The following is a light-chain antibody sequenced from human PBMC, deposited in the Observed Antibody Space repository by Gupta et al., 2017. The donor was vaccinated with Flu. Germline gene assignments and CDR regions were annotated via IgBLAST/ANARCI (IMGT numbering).Light chain of an antibody. V-gene: IGKV4-1*01. CDR2: WAS. CDR1: QSVLYSSNNKNY. Sequence: DIVMTQSPDSLTVSLGDRATINCKSSQSVLYSSNNKNYLAWYQQKPGQPPKLLIYWASTRESGVPDRFSGSGSGTDFTLTISSLQAEDVAVYYCQQYYSTPRSFDQGTKLEI. J-gene: IGKJ2*04. CDR3: QQYYSTPRS.